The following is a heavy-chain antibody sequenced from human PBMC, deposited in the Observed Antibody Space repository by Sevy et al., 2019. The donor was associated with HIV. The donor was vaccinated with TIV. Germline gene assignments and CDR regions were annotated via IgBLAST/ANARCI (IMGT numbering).Heavy chain of an antibody. CDR2: ISYDGNNK. CDR3: AKDLEEHLVRLRFGFDY. J-gene: IGHJ4*02. CDR1: GFTFTTYG. D-gene: IGHD6-13*01. Sequence: GGSLRLSCVASGFTFTTYGMHWVRQAPGKGLEWVAVISYDGNNKYYADSVKGRFTISRDNSKNKLYLQMNGLRADDTAVYYCAKDLEEHLVRLRFGFDYWGQGTLVTVSS. V-gene: IGHV3-30*18.